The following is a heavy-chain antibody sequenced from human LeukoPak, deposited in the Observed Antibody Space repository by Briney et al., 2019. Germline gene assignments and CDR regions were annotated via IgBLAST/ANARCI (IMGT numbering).Heavy chain of an antibody. V-gene: IGHV1-18*04. CDR1: GYTFTSYG. CDR2: ISAYNGNT. J-gene: IGHJ6*04. Sequence: ASVKVSCKASGYTFTSYGISWVRQAPGQGLEWIGWISAYNGNTNYAQKLQGRVTMTTDTSTSTAYMELRSLRSDDTAVYYCARDTLWFGEHYYGMDVWGKGTTVTVSS. CDR3: ARDTLWFGEHYYGMDV. D-gene: IGHD3-10*01.